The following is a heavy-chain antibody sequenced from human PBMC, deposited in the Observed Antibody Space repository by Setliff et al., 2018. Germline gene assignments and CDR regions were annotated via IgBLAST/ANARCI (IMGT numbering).Heavy chain of an antibody. CDR3: ARDGGINMVKTYYYGLDV. D-gene: IGHD1-20*01. J-gene: IGHJ6*02. V-gene: IGHV3-48*03. Sequence: GGSLRLSCGASGFTYKNDWVSWVRQAPGKGLEWVAYMSNWGSSIYYADSVKGRFTISRDNAKNSLFLQMNSLRTEDMGIYYCARDGGINMVKTYYYGLDVWGQGTTVTVSS. CDR1: GFTYKNDW. CDR2: MSNWGSSI.